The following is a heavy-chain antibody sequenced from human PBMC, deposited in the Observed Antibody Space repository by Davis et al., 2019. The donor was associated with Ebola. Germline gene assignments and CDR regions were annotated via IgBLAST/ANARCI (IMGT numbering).Heavy chain of an antibody. D-gene: IGHD6-13*01. V-gene: IGHV3-30-3*01. J-gene: IGHJ3*02. CDR1: GFTLSSYA. CDR3: ARDPPSPYSSHSDI. Sequence: PGGSLRLSCAASGFTLSSYAMHWVRQAPGKGLEWVAVVSYDGSIKYYADSVKGRFTISRDNSKNTLYLQMNSLRVEDTAVYYCARDPPSPYSSHSDIWGQGTMVTVSS. CDR2: VSYDGSIK.